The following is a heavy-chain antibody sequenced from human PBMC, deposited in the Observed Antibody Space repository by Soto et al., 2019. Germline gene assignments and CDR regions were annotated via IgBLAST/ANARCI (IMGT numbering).Heavy chain of an antibody. CDR1: GFTFSSYE. Sequence: EVQLVESGGGLVQPGGSLRLSCAASGFTFSSYEMNWVHQAPGKGLEWVSYISSSGSTIYYADSVKGRFTISRDNAKNSLYLQMNSLRAEDTAVYYCARSMAGYDDSPGINWFDPWGQGTLVTVSS. CDR2: ISSSGSTI. V-gene: IGHV3-48*03. D-gene: IGHD5-12*01. J-gene: IGHJ5*02. CDR3: ARSMAGYDDSPGINWFDP.